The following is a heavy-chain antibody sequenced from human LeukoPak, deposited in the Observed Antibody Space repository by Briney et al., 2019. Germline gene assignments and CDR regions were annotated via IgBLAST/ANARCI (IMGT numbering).Heavy chain of an antibody. V-gene: IGHV4-59*08. Sequence: SETLSLTCTVSGGSIGTYYWSWIRQSPGKGLEWIGYIYVTGTRYNPYLQSRVTISVDGSRNQFFLKMSSVTAADTAVYYCARHIGGGIEDMDVWGKGTKVIVSS. D-gene: IGHD3-16*02. CDR3: ARHIGGGIEDMDV. CDR2: IYVTGT. J-gene: IGHJ6*03. CDR1: GGSIGTYY.